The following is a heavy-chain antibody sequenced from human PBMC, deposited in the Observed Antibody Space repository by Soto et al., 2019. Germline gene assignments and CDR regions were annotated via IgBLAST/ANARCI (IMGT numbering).Heavy chain of an antibody. CDR1: GFTFSSYA. D-gene: IGHD1-26*01. V-gene: IGHV3-23*01. CDR3: AKDLTTRVGAGDAFDI. Sequence: EVQLLESGGGLVQPGGSLRLSCAASGFTFSSYAMSWVRQAPGKGLEWVSAISGSGGSTYYADSVKGRFTISRDNSKNTLYLQMNSLRAEDTAVYYCAKDLTTRVGAGDAFDIWGQGTMVTVPS. J-gene: IGHJ3*02. CDR2: ISGSGGST.